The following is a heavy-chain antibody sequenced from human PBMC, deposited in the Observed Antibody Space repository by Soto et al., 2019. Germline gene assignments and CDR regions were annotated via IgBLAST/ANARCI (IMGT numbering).Heavy chain of an antibody. D-gene: IGHD5-12*01. J-gene: IGHJ6*02. CDR3: ARDIVATLEYYGMDV. V-gene: IGHV1-18*01. CDR2: ISAYNGNT. CDR1: GYTFTSYG. Sequence: EASVKVSCKASGYTFTSYGISWVRQAPGQGLEWMGWISAYNGNTNYAQKLQGRVTMTTDTSTSTAYVELRSLRSDDTAVYYCARDIVATLEYYGMDVWGQGTTVTVSS.